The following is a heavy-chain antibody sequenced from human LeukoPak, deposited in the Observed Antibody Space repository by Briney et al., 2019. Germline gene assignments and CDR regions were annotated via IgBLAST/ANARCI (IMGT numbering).Heavy chain of an antibody. D-gene: IGHD5-18*01. Sequence: ASVKVSCKVSGYTLTELSMHWVRQAPGKGLERMGGFDPEDGETIYAQKFQGRVTMTEDTSTDTAYMELSSLRSEDTAVYYCATNRGYSYGYYLDYWGQGTLVTVSS. J-gene: IGHJ4*02. CDR2: FDPEDGET. V-gene: IGHV1-24*01. CDR1: GYTLTELS. CDR3: ATNRGYSYGYYLDY.